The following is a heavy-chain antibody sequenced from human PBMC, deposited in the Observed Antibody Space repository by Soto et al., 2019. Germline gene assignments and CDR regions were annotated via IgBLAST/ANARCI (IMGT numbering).Heavy chain of an antibody. CDR3: AGGWSPGY. V-gene: IGHV3-74*01. D-gene: IGHD6-19*01. CDR2: INSDGSST. Sequence: GSRIVSCAAPGFTFSTYWMHGVRQAPGKGLVWVSRINSDGSSTSYADSVRGRFTISRDNAKNTLYLQMNSPRAEDTAVYYCAGGWSPGYWGQGTLVTVSS. CDR1: GFTFSTYW. J-gene: IGHJ4*02.